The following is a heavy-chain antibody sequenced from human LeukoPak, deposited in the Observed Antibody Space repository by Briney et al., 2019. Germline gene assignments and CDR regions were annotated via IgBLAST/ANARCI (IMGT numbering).Heavy chain of an antibody. CDR2: ISGSGGST. J-gene: IGHJ4*02. D-gene: IGHD3-22*01. CDR1: GFTFSSYG. CDR3: AKAPTYYYDSSGYYYVDYFDY. V-gene: IGHV3-23*01. Sequence: GGSLRLSCAASGFTFSSYGMSWVRQAPGKGLEWVSAISGSGGSTYYADSVKGRFTISRDNSKNTLYLQMNSLRAEDTAVYYCAKAPTYYYDSSGYYYVDYFDYWGQGTLVTVSS.